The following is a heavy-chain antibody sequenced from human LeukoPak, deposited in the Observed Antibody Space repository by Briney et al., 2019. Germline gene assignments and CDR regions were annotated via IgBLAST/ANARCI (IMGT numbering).Heavy chain of an antibody. J-gene: IGHJ4*02. V-gene: IGHV3-23*01. CDR1: RFTFSNYA. CDR2: ISGSGDDT. CDR3: VRRFDY. Sequence: GGSLRLSCAASRFTFSNYAMSWVRQAPGKGLEWVSTISGSGDDTYDADSVKGRFTISRDNSKNTLYLQMNSLRAEDRAVYYCVRRFDYWGQGTLVTVSS.